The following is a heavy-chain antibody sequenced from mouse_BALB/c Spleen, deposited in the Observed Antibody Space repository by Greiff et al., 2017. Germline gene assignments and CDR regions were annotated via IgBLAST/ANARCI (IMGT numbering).Heavy chain of an antibody. J-gene: IGHJ4*01. CDR3: AKNRLTIKAMDY. CDR2: IWRSGST. CDR1: GFSLTSYG. D-gene: IGHD2-12*01. Sequence: QVQLQQSGPSLVQPSQSLSITCTVSGFSLTSYGVHWVRQSPGKGLEWLGVIWRSGSTDYNAAFMSRLSITKDNSKSQVFFKMNSLQADDTAIYYCAKNRLTIKAMDYWGQGTSVTVSS. V-gene: IGHV2-5-1*01.